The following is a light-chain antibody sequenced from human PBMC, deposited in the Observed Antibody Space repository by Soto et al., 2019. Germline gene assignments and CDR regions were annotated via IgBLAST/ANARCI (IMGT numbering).Light chain of an antibody. CDR2: EVS. CDR1: NSDIGGYNY. CDR3: SSYTSASTLI. V-gene: IGLV2-14*01. J-gene: IGLJ2*01. Sequence: QAVVTQPASLSGSPGQSITISCTGTNSDIGGYNYVSWYQQFPGKAPKLMIFEVSNRPSGTPSRFSGSKSGNTASLTISGLQAEDEADYYCSSYTSASTLIFGGGTKVTVL.